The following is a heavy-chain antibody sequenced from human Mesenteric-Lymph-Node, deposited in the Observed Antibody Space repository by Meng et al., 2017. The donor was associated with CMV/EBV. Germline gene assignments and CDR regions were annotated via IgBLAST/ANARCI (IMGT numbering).Heavy chain of an antibody. CDR1: GFPFNTYI. Sequence: GESLKISCAASGFPFNTYIMHWVRQAPGKGLDWVAVISHDGSTKYYADLVKGRFTISRDTSKNTVYLQMNSLRAEDTAVYYCAKDRGDYSNYGIGVDVWGQGTTVTVSS. CDR2: ISHDGSTK. V-gene: IGHV3-30*04. CDR3: AKDRGDYSNYGIGVDV. J-gene: IGHJ6*02. D-gene: IGHD4-11*01.